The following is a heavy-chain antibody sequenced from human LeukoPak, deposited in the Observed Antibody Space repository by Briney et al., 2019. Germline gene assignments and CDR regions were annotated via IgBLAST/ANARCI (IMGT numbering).Heavy chain of an antibody. D-gene: IGHD2-15*01. J-gene: IGHJ4*02. CDR3: ARDTHIVVVPPAKGQFDY. CDR2: INPSGGST. V-gene: IGHV1-46*01. CDR1: GYTFTSYY. Sequence: ASVKVSCKASGYTFTSYYMHWVRQAPGQGLEWMGIINPSGGSTSYAQKFQGRVTMTRDTSTSTVYMELSSLRSEDTAVYYCARDTHIVVVPPAKGQFDYWGQGTLVTVSS.